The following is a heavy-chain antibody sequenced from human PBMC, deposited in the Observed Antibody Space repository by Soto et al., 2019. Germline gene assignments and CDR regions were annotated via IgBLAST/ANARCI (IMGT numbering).Heavy chain of an antibody. V-gene: IGHV3-48*01. CDR2: ISSSSSVI. D-gene: IGHD7-27*01. J-gene: IGHJ6*03. CDR1: GGNLSDCA. Sequence: GGSLRLSSTTSGGNLSDCAMNWVRQAPGKGLEWVSYISSSSSVIDYADSVKGRFTVSRDNARNSLYLQMNSLRAEDTAVYYCARDLSWGSNWYYYMDVWGKGTTVTVSS. CDR3: ARDLSWGSNWYYYMDV.